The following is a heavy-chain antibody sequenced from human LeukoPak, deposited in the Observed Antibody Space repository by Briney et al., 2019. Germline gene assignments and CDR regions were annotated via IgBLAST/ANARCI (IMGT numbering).Heavy chain of an antibody. V-gene: IGHV4-31*03. J-gene: IGHJ4*02. CDR3: ARRDPNYYDSRGYFDY. CDR2: IYYSGST. CDR1: GDSISSGGYY. Sequence: PSQTLSLTCTVSGDSISSGGYYWSWIRQHPGKGLECIGYIYYSGSTYYNPSLKSRATISVDTSKNQFSLKLSSVTAADTAVYHCARRDPNYYDSRGYFDYWGQGTLVTVSS. D-gene: IGHD3-22*01.